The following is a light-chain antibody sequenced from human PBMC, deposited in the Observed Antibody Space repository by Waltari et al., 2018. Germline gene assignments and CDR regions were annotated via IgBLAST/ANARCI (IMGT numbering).Light chain of an antibody. J-gene: IGLJ2*01. CDR3: AAWDDSLNGRWV. CDR2: RND. V-gene: IGLV1-44*01. CDR1: YSTIGTHA. Sequence: SVLPQPPSESGTPGQRVTISCSGRYSTIGTHALNWYQQVPGTTPKLLLYRNDQRPSGVPDRISGSKSGTSASLAISGLQSEDEAHYYWAAWDDSLNGRWVFGGGTKLTVL.